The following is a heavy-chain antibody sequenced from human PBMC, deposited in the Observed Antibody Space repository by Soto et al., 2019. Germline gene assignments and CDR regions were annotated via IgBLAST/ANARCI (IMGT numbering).Heavy chain of an antibody. CDR1: GFSLETSGMG. V-gene: IGHV2-5*02. Sequence: QITLKESGPTLVKPTQNLTLTCTFSGFSLETSGMGMSWIRQPPGKALEWLALIYWDDDKRYSPSLTNSLTITKDNSTNQLVLTLTNVDPVDTATYYCAHSLDHYDNSGHYAYWHFDLGGRGTLVTVSS. D-gene: IGHD3-22*01. CDR2: IYWDDDK. J-gene: IGHJ2*01. CDR3: AHSLDHYDNSGHYAYWHFDL.